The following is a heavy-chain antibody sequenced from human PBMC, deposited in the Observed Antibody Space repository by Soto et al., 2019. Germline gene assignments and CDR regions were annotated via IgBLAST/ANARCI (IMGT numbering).Heavy chain of an antibody. CDR3: ARQSYRSYYFDY. J-gene: IGHJ4*02. CDR2: ISSNGGST. CDR1: GLTFSSYG. V-gene: IGHV3-64*01. Sequence: SLRLSCAASGLTFSSYGRSWVRQAPGKGLEWVSAISSNGGSTYYANSVKGRFTISRDNSKNTLYLQMGSLRAEDMAVYYCARQSYRSYYFDYWGQGTLVTVSS. D-gene: IGHD1-26*01.